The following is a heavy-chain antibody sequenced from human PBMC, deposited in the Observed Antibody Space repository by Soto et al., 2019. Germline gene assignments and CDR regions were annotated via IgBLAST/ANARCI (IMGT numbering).Heavy chain of an antibody. D-gene: IGHD3-22*01. CDR2: ISSNGGST. V-gene: IGHV3-64*01. CDR1: GFTFNSYA. Sequence: GGSLRLSCAASGFTFNSYAMHWVRQAPGKVLGYVSAISSNGGSTYYANYVKGRFTISTATSTNTVFLELRSLKSDDTAIYYCARDRLRGYDSSGFYSWGQGTMVTVSS. J-gene: IGHJ4*02. CDR3: ARDRLRGYDSSGFYS.